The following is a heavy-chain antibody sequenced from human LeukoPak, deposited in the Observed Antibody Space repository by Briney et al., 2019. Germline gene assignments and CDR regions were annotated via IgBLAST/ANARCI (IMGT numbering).Heavy chain of an antibody. J-gene: IGHJ3*02. V-gene: IGHV3-30*02. CDR3: SSGYYSGAFDI. CDR2: IRCDGSNK. Sequence: PGGSLRLSCAASGFTFSSYGMHWVRQAPGKGLEWVAFIRCDGSNKYYADSVKGRFTISRDNSKNTLYLQMNSLRAEDTAVYYGSSGYYSGAFDIWGQGTMVTVSS. D-gene: IGHD3-22*01. CDR1: GFTFSSYG.